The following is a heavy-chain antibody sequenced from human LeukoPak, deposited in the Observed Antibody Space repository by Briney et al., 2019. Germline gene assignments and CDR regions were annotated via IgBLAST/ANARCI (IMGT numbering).Heavy chain of an antibody. CDR2: ISYDGSNK. Sequence: PGRSLRLSCAASGFTFSSYAMHWVRQAPGEGLEWVAVISYDGSNKYYADSVKGRFTISRDNSKNTLYLQMNSLRAEDTAVYYCARDHRGYYDSSGYSARSEYYYYYYGMDVWGQGTTVTVSS. CDR1: GFTFSSYA. V-gene: IGHV3-30-3*01. J-gene: IGHJ6*02. D-gene: IGHD3-22*01. CDR3: ARDHRGYYDSSGYSARSEYYYYYYGMDV.